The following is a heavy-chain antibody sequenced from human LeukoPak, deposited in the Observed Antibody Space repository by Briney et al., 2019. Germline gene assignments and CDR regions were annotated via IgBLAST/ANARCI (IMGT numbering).Heavy chain of an antibody. V-gene: IGHV1-2*02. CDR2: INPDSGGT. CDR1: GYTFTGYF. Sequence: ASVKVSCKASGYTFTGYFIHWVRQAPGQGLEWMGWINPDSGGTNYAQKFQGRVTMTRDTSVSTAYMELSRLRSDDSAMYYCARGRGSWYDSSGSPYIRFDYWGQGTLVTVSS. D-gene: IGHD3-22*01. CDR3: ARGRGSWYDSSGSPYIRFDY. J-gene: IGHJ4*02.